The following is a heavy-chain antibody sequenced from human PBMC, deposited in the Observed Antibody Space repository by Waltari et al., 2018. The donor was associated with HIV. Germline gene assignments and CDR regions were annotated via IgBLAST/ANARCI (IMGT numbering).Heavy chain of an antibody. V-gene: IGHV3-74*01. CDR3: ATSRTFDY. CDR1: GFTFRSHW. J-gene: IGHJ4*02. Sequence: EVQLVESGGGLVQPGGSLRLSCAASGFTFRSHWMHWVRQVPGKGLIWVSRINSDGSSTSYADSVKGRFTISRDNAKNTLYLQMNSLRAEDTAVYYCATSRTFDYWGQGTLVTVSS. CDR2: INSDGSST.